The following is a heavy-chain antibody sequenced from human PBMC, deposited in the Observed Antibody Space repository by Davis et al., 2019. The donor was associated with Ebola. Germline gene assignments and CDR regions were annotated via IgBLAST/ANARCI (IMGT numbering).Heavy chain of an antibody. CDR1: GFTFSDYY. D-gene: IGHD6-6*01. CDR3: ARESPRQPYSSSGWFDP. Sequence: GESLKISCAASGFTFSDYYMSWIRQAPGKGLEWVSYISSSSSYTNYADSVKGRFTISRDNAKNSLYLQMNSLRAEDTAVYYCARESPRQPYSSSGWFDPWGQGTLVTVSS. V-gene: IGHV3-11*06. J-gene: IGHJ5*02. CDR2: ISSSSSYT.